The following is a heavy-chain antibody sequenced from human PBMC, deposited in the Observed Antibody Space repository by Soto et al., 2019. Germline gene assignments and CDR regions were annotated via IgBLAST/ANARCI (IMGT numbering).Heavy chain of an antibody. CDR3: ARGVTANYLVRDAFEI. J-gene: IGHJ3*02. V-gene: IGHV1-69*01. CDR2: VVPVFGTA. Sequence: QVLLVQSGAEVKKPGSSVKVSCKTSGGTFSSYTVSWVRQAPGQGLEYLGGVVPVFGTATYAEKFQGRLTITADESTGAAYMQLNSLRYDDTALYVCARGVTANYLVRDAFEIWGQGTLVTVSS. D-gene: IGHD2-8*02. CDR1: GGTFSSYT.